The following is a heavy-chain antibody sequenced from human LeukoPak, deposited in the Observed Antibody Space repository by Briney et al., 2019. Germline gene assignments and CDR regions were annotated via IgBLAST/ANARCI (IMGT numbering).Heavy chain of an antibody. Sequence: GGSLRLSCAASGFTFSSYGMHWVRQAPGKGLEWVTVIWYDGSNKYYADSVKGRFTISRDNSKNTLYLQMDSLRAEDTAVYYCAKDPSGRWSGSYVDYWGQGTLVTVSS. V-gene: IGHV3-33*06. CDR1: GFTFSSYG. CDR3: AKDPSGRWSGSYVDY. D-gene: IGHD1-26*01. CDR2: IWYDGSNK. J-gene: IGHJ4*02.